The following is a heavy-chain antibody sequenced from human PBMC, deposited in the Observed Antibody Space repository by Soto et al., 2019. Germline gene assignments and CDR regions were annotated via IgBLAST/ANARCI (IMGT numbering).Heavy chain of an antibody. Sequence: PGGSLRLSCAASGLTFSTSAMHWVRQAPGKGLEWVAMISHDGSHEYYGDSVKGRFSVSRDNSHNTLHLQMNSLRLEDTPVYFCARNTDHRLVRGWLDPWGQGTRVTVSS. J-gene: IGHJ5*02. CDR2: ISHDGSHE. CDR1: GLTFSTSA. D-gene: IGHD3-10*01. CDR3: ARNTDHRLVRGWLDP. V-gene: IGHV3-30-3*01.